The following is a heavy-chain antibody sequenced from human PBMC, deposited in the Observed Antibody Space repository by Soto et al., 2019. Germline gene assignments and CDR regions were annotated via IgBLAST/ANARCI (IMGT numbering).Heavy chain of an antibody. CDR3: ARAVAAAGTVYYYGMDV. Sequence: QVQLVESGGGVVQPGRSLRLSCAASGFTFSSYAMHWVRQAPGKGLEWVAVISYDGSNKYYADSVKGRFTISRDNSKNTLYLQMNSLRAEDTAVYHCARAVAAAGTVYYYGMDVWGQGTTVTVSS. CDR1: GFTFSSYA. V-gene: IGHV3-30-3*01. D-gene: IGHD6-13*01. J-gene: IGHJ6*02. CDR2: ISYDGSNK.